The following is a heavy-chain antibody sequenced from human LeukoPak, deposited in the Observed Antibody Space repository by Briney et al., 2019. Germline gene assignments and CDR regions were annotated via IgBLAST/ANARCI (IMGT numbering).Heavy chain of an antibody. CDR3: ARDFTGESGYAGY. D-gene: IGHD5-12*01. CDR2: TNPQGTST. J-gene: IGHJ4*02. CDR1: GFTFSTYS. V-gene: IGHV3-21*06. Sequence: GGCLRLSCAATGFTFSTYSMNWVRQTPARGIEWVSSTNPQGTSTWNADSVKGRFSISRDNAKNSLYLQMNSLSAEDTGVYYCARDFTGESGYAGYWGQGSLVIVSS.